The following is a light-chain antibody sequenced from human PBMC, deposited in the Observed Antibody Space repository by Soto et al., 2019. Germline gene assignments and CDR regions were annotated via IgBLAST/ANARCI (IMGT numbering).Light chain of an antibody. CDR1: QSVNSNY. CDR2: GIS. CDR3: QQYGTSPLIT. Sequence: EIVLTQSPGTLSLSPGERATLSCRASQSVNSNYLAWYQQKPGQAPRLLIYGISKRATGIPARFSGSGSGTDFALTISRLEPEDFAVYYCQQYGTSPLITFGQGTRLEIK. J-gene: IGKJ5*01. V-gene: IGKV3-20*01.